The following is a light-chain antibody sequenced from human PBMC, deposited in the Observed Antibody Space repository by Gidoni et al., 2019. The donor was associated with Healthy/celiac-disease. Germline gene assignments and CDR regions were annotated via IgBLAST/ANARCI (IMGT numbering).Light chain of an antibody. J-gene: IGLJ2*01. CDR1: SSNIGAGYD. Sequence: QSALTQPPSVSGAPGQRVTISCTGSSSNIGAGYDVHWYQQLPGTAPKHLIYGNSKRPSGVPDRFSGSKSGTSASLAITGLQAEDEADYYCQSYDSSLSGSGVFGGGTKLTVL. V-gene: IGLV1-40*01. CDR3: QSYDSSLSGSGV. CDR2: GNS.